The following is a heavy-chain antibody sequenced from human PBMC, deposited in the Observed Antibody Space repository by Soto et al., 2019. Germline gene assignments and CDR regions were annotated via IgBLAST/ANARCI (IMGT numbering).Heavy chain of an antibody. J-gene: IGHJ2*01. CDR3: AREVIPLTTDWYFDL. Sequence: QVQLQESGPGLVKPSETLSLTCTVSGGSISGGVYYWSWIRQPPGKGLEWIGYIYASGSTHYNPSLQSRVTISVDTPNTQFALRLTSVTAADSAVYYCAREVIPLTTDWYFDLWGRGTLVTVSP. CDR2: IYASGST. D-gene: IGHD4-17*01. V-gene: IGHV4-30-4*01. CDR1: GGSISGGVYY.